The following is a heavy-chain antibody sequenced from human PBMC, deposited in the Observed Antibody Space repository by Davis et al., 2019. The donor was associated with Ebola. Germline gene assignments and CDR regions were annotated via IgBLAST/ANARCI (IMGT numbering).Heavy chain of an antibody. CDR3: ARDPYYDTMTDYLGGAEVF. Sequence: AASVKVSCKAFGGTRTNYVMNWVRQAPGQGLEWMGMIIPLFDTPNYAQKFQGRVTITADKSTSTVYMELNRLRSEDTAVYYCARDPYYDTMTDYLGGAEVFWGQGTVVTVSS. J-gene: IGHJ3*01. V-gene: IGHV1-69*06. CDR1: GGTRTNYV. D-gene: IGHD3-9*01. CDR2: IIPLFDTP.